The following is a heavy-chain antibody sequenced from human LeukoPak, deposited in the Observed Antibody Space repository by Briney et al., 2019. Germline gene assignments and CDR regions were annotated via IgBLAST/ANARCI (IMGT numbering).Heavy chain of an antibody. D-gene: IGHD2-2*01. J-gene: IGHJ1*01. CDR3: ARGCSSTSCYVFQH. CDR1: GGSISSGGYS. CDR2: IYYSGST. V-gene: IGHV4-30-4*07. Sequence: PSETLSLTCAVSGGSISSGGYSWSWIRQPPGKGLEWIGYIYYSGSTYYNPSLKSRVTISVDTSKNQFSLKLSSVTAADTAVYYCARGCSSTSCYVFQHWGQGTLVTVSS.